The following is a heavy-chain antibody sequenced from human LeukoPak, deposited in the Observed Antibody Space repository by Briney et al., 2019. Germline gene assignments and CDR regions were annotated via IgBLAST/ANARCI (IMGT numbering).Heavy chain of an antibody. CDR3: ARDNYDSSGYYFD. CDR1: GFTFSNYA. V-gene: IGHV3-48*04. Sequence: GGSLRLSCTASGFTFSNYAMIWVRQAPGKGLEWVSYISSSGSTTHYADSVKGRFTISRDNAKKSLYLQMNSLRAEDTAVYYCARDNYDSSGYYFDWGQGTLVTVSS. CDR2: ISSSGSTT. D-gene: IGHD3-22*01. J-gene: IGHJ4*02.